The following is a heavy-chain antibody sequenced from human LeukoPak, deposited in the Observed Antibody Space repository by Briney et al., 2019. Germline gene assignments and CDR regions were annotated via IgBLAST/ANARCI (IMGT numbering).Heavy chain of an antibody. CDR3: AKSYSYDFGMDV. D-gene: IGHD5-18*01. CDR1: GFTFSSYA. J-gene: IGHJ6*02. Sequence: GGSLRLSCAASGFTFSSYAMHWVRQAPGKGLEWVAVISYDGSNKYYADSVKGRFTISRDNSKNTLYLQMNSLRAEDTAMYYCAKSYSYDFGMDVWGQGTTVTVSS. V-gene: IGHV3-30*04. CDR2: ISYDGSNK.